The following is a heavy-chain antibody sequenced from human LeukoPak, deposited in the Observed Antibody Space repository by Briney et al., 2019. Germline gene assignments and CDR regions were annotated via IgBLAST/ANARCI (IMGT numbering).Heavy chain of an antibody. CDR2: FDYSGSI. J-gene: IGHJ4*02. CDR1: GGSISSSSYY. CDR3: ARRGGSGIRGDYYFDY. V-gene: IGHV4-39*01. Sequence: SETLSLTCTVSGGSISSSSYYWGWIRQTPGKGLEWIGSFDYSGSIYYNPSLRSRVTISADTSQNQFSLKLSSVTAADTAVYYCARRGGSGIRGDYYFDYWGQGTLVTVSS. D-gene: IGHD3-10*01.